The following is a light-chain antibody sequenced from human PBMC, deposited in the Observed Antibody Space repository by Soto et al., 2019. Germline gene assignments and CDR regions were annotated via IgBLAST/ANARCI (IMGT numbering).Light chain of an antibody. V-gene: IGLV1-40*01. J-gene: IGLJ1*01. CDR1: SSNIGAGYD. CDR3: QSYDSRLSAHV. Sequence: QSVLTQPPSVSGAPGQRVTISCTGSSSNIGAGYDVHWYQQLPGTAPKLLIYNNNNRPSGVPDRFSGSKSVTSASLAITGLQADDEADYYCQSYDSRLSAHVFGTGTKLTVL. CDR2: NNN.